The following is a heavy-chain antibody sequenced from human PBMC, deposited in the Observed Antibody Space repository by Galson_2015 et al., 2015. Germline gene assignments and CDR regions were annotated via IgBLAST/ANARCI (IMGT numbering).Heavy chain of an antibody. CDR3: ARGSLAVGAVYYFDY. CDR1: GYTFTSYG. D-gene: IGHD1-26*01. Sequence: SVKVSCKASGYTFTSYGINWVRQAPGQGLEWMGWISAYNGNTNYAQKLQGRATMTTDTSTSTAYMELRSLRSDDTAVYYCARGSLAVGAVYYFDYWGQGTLVTVSS. J-gene: IGHJ4*02. V-gene: IGHV1-18*04. CDR2: ISAYNGNT.